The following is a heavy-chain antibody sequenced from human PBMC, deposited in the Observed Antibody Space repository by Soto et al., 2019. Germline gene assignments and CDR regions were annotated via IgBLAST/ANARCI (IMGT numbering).Heavy chain of an antibody. CDR1: GGTFSSYT. J-gene: IGHJ3*02. CDR2: IIPILGIA. CDR3: ARDKSIVVVPAAIPIDAFDI. Sequence: QVQLVQSGAEVKKPGSSVKVSCKASGGTFSSYTISWVRQAPGQGLEWMGRIIPILGIANYAQKFQGRVTITADKSASTGYMELSSLRSEDTAVYYCARDKSIVVVPAAIPIDAFDIWGQGTMVTVSS. D-gene: IGHD2-2*01. V-gene: IGHV1-69*08.